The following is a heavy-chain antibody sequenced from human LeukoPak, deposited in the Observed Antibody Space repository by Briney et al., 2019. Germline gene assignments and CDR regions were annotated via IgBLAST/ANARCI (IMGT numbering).Heavy chain of an antibody. CDR3: ARLGSDYYDSSGYFYELGY. CDR1: GYSFTSYW. Sequence: GESLKISCKGSGYSFTSYWIGWVRQMPGKGLEWMGIIYPGDSDTRYSPSFQGQVTISADKSISTAYLQWSSLKASDTAMYYCARLGSDYYDSSGYFYELGYWGQGTLVTVSS. J-gene: IGHJ4*02. D-gene: IGHD3-22*01. V-gene: IGHV5-51*01. CDR2: IYPGDSDT.